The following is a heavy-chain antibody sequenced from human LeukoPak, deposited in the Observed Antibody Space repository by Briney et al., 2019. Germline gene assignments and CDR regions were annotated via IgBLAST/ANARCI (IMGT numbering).Heavy chain of an antibody. CDR1: GFSFGDYA. CDR3: TGSTVVVPSAY. V-gene: IGHV3-49*04. Sequence: GGSLRLSCTTSGFSFGDYAMSWVRQAPGKGLEWVGFIRSNTYGGTTECAASVKGRFTISRDDSKSIAYLQMNSLKTEDTAVYYCTGSTVVVPSAYWGQGTLVTVSS. J-gene: IGHJ4*02. D-gene: IGHD2-2*01. CDR2: IRSNTYGGTT.